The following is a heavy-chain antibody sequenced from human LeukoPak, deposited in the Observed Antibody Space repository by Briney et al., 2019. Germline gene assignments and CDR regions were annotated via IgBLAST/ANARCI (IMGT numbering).Heavy chain of an antibody. Sequence: GGSLRLSCAASGFTFSSYAMHRVRQAPGKGLEWVAVISYDGSNKYYADSVKGRFTISRDNSKNTLYLQMNSLRAEDTAVYYCARDAGGFRLGELYQYHYYGMDVWGQGTTVTVSS. CDR3: ARDAGGFRLGELYQYHYYGMDV. CDR1: GFTFSSYA. D-gene: IGHD3-16*01. V-gene: IGHV3-30-3*01. CDR2: ISYDGSNK. J-gene: IGHJ6*02.